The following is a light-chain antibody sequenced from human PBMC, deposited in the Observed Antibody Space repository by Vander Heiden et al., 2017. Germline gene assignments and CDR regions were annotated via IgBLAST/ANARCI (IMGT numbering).Light chain of an antibody. Sequence: QSVLTQPPSASGTPGQRVTISCSGSSSNLGSNTVNWYQQLPGTAPKLLIYSNNQRPSGVPDRFSGSKSGTSASLAISGLQSEDEADYYCAAWDDSLNGVVFGGGTKLTAL. CDR2: SNN. CDR3: AAWDDSLNGVV. J-gene: IGLJ2*01. V-gene: IGLV1-44*01. CDR1: SSNLGSNT.